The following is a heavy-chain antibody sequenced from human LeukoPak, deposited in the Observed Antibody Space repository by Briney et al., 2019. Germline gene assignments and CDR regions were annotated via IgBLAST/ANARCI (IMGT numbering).Heavy chain of an antibody. V-gene: IGHV4-59*12. CDR1: GGSISSYY. CDR3: AKEESDWSSLGYYYHYMDV. J-gene: IGHJ6*03. Sequence: SETLSLTCTVSGGSISSYYWSWIRQPPGKGLEWIEYIYYSGSTNYNPSLKSRVTISVDASKNQFSLRLASVTAADTAVYYCAKEESDWSSLGYYYHYMDVWGKGTTVTISS. D-gene: IGHD3-9*01. CDR2: IYYSGST.